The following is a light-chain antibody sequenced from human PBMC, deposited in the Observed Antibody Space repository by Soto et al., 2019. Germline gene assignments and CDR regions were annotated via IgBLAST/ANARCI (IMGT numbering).Light chain of an antibody. CDR1: QNIVSW. CDR3: QQYHDYSPRT. Sequence: DIQMTQSPSTLSASVGDRVTITCRASQNIVSWLAWYQQKPGKAPNLLIFDGSSLKRGVPSRFSGSGSGTEFTLTIRSLQTNDFATYYCQQYHDYSPRTFGQGTKVEIK. CDR2: DGS. J-gene: IGKJ1*01. V-gene: IGKV1-5*01.